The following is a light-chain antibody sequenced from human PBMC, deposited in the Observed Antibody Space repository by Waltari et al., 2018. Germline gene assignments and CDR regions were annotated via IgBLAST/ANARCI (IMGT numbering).Light chain of an antibody. CDR3: QHGYSSPLT. CDR1: ENINKY. Sequence: DIQMTQSPSSLSASVGDRVTISCRASENINKYLSRYQQKPGTAPNLLIYQASTLQSGVPSRFSGGGYGTYYTFTISSLQSEDVATYYCQHGYSSPLTFGGGTKVGIK. V-gene: IGKV1-39*01. J-gene: IGKJ4*01. CDR2: QAS.